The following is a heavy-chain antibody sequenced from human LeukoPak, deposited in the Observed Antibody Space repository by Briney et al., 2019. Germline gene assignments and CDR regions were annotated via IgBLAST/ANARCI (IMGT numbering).Heavy chain of an antibody. CDR3: ARIPRSVGYSYVN. J-gene: IGHJ4*02. Sequence: GGSLRLSCAASGLSFSSSWMSWVRQAPGKGLEWLANIRQDGSETYYVDSVKGRFTISRDNADNSLYLQMNSLRAEDTAVYFCARIPRSVGYSYVNWGQGTLVTVSS. CDR2: IRQDGSET. V-gene: IGHV3-7*05. CDR1: GLSFSSSW. D-gene: IGHD5-12*01.